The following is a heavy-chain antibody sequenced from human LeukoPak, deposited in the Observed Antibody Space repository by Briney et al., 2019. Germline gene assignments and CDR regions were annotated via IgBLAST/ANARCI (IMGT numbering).Heavy chain of an antibody. D-gene: IGHD2-2*01. Sequence: PGGSLRLSCAASGFTFSSYWMHWVRQAPGKGLVWVSRINSDGSSTSYADSVKGRFTISRDNAKNTLYLQMNSLRAEDTAVYYCARGRYQLLLGYYYYYGMDVWGKGTTVTVSS. CDR3: ARGRYQLLLGYYYYYGMDV. J-gene: IGHJ6*04. V-gene: IGHV3-74*01. CDR1: GFTFSSYW. CDR2: INSDGSST.